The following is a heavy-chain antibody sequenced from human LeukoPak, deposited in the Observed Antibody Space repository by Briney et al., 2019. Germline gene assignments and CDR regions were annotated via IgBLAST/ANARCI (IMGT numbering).Heavy chain of an antibody. CDR3: ARHLKKGPRSGSYFPLFDY. D-gene: IGHD3-10*01. CDR1: GGSFSGYY. J-gene: IGHJ4*02. V-gene: IGHV4-34*01. Sequence: PSETLSLTCAVYGGSFSGYYWSWIRQPPGKGLEWIGEINHSGSTNYNPSLKSRVTISVDTSKNQFSLKLSSVTAADTAVYYCARHLKKGPRSGSYFPLFDYWDQGTLVTVSS. CDR2: INHSGST.